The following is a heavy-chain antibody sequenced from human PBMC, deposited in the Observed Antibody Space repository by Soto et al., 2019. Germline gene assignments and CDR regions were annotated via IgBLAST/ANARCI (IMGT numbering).Heavy chain of an antibody. CDR1: GFTFSSYG. Sequence: QVQLVESGGGVVQPGRSLRLSCAASGFTFSSYGMHWVRQAPGKGLEWVAVISYDGSDKYYADSVKGRFTISRDNSNNTLYLQVDSLRAEDTAVYYCAKGVVVATTCFQHWGRGTLVTVSS. CDR2: ISYDGSDK. CDR3: AKGVVVATTCFQH. J-gene: IGHJ1*01. V-gene: IGHV3-30*18. D-gene: IGHD2-15*01.